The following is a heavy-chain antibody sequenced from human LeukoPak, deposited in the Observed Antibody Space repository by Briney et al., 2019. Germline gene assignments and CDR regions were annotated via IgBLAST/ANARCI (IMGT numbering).Heavy chain of an antibody. CDR2: IRYDGSNK. V-gene: IGHV3-30*02. CDR1: GFTFSSYG. D-gene: IGHD3-3*01. CDR3: AKGYWSGYSFDNWFDP. J-gene: IGHJ5*02. Sequence: GGSLRLSCAASGFTFSSYGMHWVRQAPGKGLEGVAFIRYDGSNKYYADSVKGRFTISRDKSKNTLYLQMNSLRAEDTAVYYCAKGYWSGYSFDNWFDPWGQGTLVTVSS.